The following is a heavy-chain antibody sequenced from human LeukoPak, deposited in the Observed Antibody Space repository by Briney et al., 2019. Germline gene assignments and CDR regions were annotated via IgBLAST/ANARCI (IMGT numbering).Heavy chain of an antibody. V-gene: IGHV3-23*01. CDR1: GFTFSSYA. CDR2: ISGSGGST. Sequence: GGSLRLSCAASGFTFSSYAMSWVRQAPGKGLEWVSAISGSGGSTYYADSVKGRFTISRDNSKNTLYLQMNSPRAEDTAVYYCARSSSSWPNWFDPWGQGTLVTVSS. J-gene: IGHJ5*02. D-gene: IGHD6-13*01. CDR3: ARSSSSWPNWFDP.